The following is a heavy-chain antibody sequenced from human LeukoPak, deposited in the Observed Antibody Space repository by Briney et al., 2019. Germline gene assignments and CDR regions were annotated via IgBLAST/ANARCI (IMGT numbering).Heavy chain of an antibody. J-gene: IGHJ4*02. CDR1: GFTVSSNY. V-gene: IGHV3-53*01. Sequence: GGSLRLSCAASGFTVSSNYMSWVRQAPGKGLEWVSVIYSGGSTYYADSVKGRFTISRDNSKNTLYLQMNSLRAEDTAVYFCAKDVRSSSPIKYYDYWGQGALVTVSS. D-gene: IGHD3-10*01. CDR2: IYSGGST. CDR3: AKDVRSSSPIKYYDY.